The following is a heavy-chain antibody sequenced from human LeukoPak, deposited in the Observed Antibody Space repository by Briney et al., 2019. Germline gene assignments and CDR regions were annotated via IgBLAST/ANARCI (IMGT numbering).Heavy chain of an antibody. CDR1: GFTFSSYA. CDR3: ARDITPSGTLDY. V-gene: IGHV3-30*04. D-gene: IGHD6-13*01. J-gene: IGHJ4*02. Sequence: GGSLRLSCAASGFTFSSYAMHWVRQAPGKGLEWVAVISYDGSNKYYADSVKGRFTISRDNAKNSLYLQMNSLRAEDTAVYYCARDITPSGTLDYWGQGTLVTVSS. CDR2: ISYDGSNK.